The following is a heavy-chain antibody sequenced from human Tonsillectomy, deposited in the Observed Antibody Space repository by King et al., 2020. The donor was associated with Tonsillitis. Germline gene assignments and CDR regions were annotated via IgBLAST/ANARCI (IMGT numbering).Heavy chain of an antibody. Sequence: VQLVESGGGVVQPGRSLRLSCAASGFTFSNYAMHWVRQAPGKGLEWVAIISYDGSNKYYADSVQGRFTISRDNSNNKMYVQMNSLGAEDTAVYYCARDLMSGDWNDPLGYFDYWGQGTLVTVSS. D-gene: IGHD1-1*01. J-gene: IGHJ4*02. V-gene: IGHV3-30*04. CDR2: ISYDGSNK. CDR3: ARDLMSGDWNDPLGYFDY. CDR1: GFTFSNYA.